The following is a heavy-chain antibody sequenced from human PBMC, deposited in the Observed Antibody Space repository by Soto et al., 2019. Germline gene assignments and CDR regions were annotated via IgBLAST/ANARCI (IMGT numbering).Heavy chain of an antibody. J-gene: IGHJ4*02. V-gene: IGHV1-69*06. Sequence: SVKVSCKVSGSRFSNYVISWVRQAPVHGLEGLGRIIPIFNSTKYAQSFQGRVTITADKSTSTASLELSSLRSDDTAVYYCAREGRGKKAGYNGLVSLGYWGQGTLVTVSS. D-gene: IGHD2-2*02. CDR1: GSRFSNYV. CDR2: IIPIFNST. CDR3: AREGRGKKAGYNGLVSLGY.